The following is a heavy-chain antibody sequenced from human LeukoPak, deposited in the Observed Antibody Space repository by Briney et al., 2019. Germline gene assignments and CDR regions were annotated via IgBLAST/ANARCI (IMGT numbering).Heavy chain of an antibody. Sequence: ASVKVSCKASGYTFTSYDINWVRQAPGQGLEWMGWMNPNSGNTGYAQKFQGRVTMTRNTSISTAYMELSSLRSEDTAVYYCARLEVGANWEGAFDIWGQGTMVTVSS. CDR1: GYTFTSYD. CDR2: MNPNSGNT. J-gene: IGHJ3*02. D-gene: IGHD1-26*01. V-gene: IGHV1-8*01. CDR3: ARLEVGANWEGAFDI.